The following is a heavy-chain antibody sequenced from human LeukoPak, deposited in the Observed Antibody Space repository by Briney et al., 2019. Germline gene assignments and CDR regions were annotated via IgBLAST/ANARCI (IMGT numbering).Heavy chain of an antibody. Sequence: GGSLRLSCEASGFAFSNFGMHWVRQAPGKGLEWVAIISYDGSTKYYADSVKGRFSISRDNSKNTLYLQMNSLRVEDTAVYYCATPPTAYTSGSLGYWGQGTLVTVSS. V-gene: IGHV3-30*03. CDR2: ISYDGSTK. J-gene: IGHJ4*02. CDR1: GFAFSNFG. D-gene: IGHD3-22*01. CDR3: ATPPTAYTSGSLGY.